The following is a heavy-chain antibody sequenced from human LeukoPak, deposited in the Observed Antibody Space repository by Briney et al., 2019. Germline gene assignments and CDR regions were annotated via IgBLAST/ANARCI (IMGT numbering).Heavy chain of an antibody. CDR1: GGTFSSYA. J-gene: IGHJ1*01. Sequence: SVKVSCKASGGTFSSYAISWVRQAPGQGLEWMGGIIPIFGTANYAQKFQGRVTITADESTSTAYMELSSLRSEDTAVYYCAKSGTVTSPFQHWGQGTLVTVSS. V-gene: IGHV1-69*13. CDR2: IIPIFGTA. CDR3: AKSGTVTSPFQH. D-gene: IGHD4-17*01.